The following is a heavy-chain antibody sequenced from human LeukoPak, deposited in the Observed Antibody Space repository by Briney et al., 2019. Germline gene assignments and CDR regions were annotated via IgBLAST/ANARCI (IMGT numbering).Heavy chain of an antibody. D-gene: IGHD2-2*01. CDR3: ARSGPAAIFRGNSYYYYMDV. CDR1: GGSIRSGDYS. Sequence: SETLSLTCAVSGGSIRSGDYSWSWIRQPPGKGLEWIGEINHSGSTNYNPSLKSRVTISVDTSKNQFSLKLSSVTAADTAVYYCARSGPAAIFRGNSYYYYMDVWGKGTTVTVSS. J-gene: IGHJ6*03. V-gene: IGHV4-34*01. CDR2: INHSGST.